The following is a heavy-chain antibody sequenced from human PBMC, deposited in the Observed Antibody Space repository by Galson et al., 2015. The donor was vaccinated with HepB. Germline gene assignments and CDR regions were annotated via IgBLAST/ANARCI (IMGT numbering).Heavy chain of an antibody. CDR2: IIPIFGTA. D-gene: IGHD1-1*01. CDR1: GGTFSSYA. J-gene: IGHJ4*02. Sequence: SVKVSCKASGGTFSSYAISWVRQAPGQGLEWMGGIIPIFGTANYAQKFQGRVTITADKSTSTAYMELSSLRSEDTAVYYCASPSVGRTNYFDYWGQGTLVSVSS. V-gene: IGHV1-69*06. CDR3: ASPSVGRTNYFDY.